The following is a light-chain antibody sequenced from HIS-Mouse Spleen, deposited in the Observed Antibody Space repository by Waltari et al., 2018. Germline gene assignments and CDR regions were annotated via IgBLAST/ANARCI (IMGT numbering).Light chain of an antibody. CDR2: EDS. CDR1: ALPKHY. J-gene: IGLJ2*01. CDR3: YSTDSSGNHRV. V-gene: IGLV3-10*01. Sequence: SYELTQPPSVSVSPGQTARITRPGPALPKHYAYWYQQKSGQAPVLVLYEDSKRPSGIPERFSGSSSGTMATLTISGAQVEDEADYYCYSTDSSGNHRVFGGGTKLTVL.